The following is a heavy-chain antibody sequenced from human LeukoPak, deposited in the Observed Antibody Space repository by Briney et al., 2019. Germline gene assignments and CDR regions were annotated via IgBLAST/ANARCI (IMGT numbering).Heavy chain of an antibody. CDR2: INPNSGGT. Sequence: GASVKVSCKASGYTFTGYYMHWVRQAPGQGLEWMGWINPNSGGTNYAQKFQGRVTMTRDTSISTAYMELSRLRSDDTAVYYCASSIAAAGTRYFDYWGQGTLVTVSS. J-gene: IGHJ4*02. CDR1: GYTFTGYY. D-gene: IGHD6-13*01. V-gene: IGHV1-2*02. CDR3: ASSIAAAGTRYFDY.